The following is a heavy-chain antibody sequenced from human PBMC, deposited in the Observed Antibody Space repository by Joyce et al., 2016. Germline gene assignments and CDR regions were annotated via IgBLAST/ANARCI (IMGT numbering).Heavy chain of an antibody. Sequence: QVQLQQSGPGLVKPSETLSLTCTGSGGSIRPYYWSWSRQPPGKGLEWIGYIYYSGNTKYNPSRKSRVTISVDTSKNQFSLKLTSVTAADTAVYYCAREWGGSGSYPFDYWGQGTLVTVSS. CDR1: GGSIRPYY. J-gene: IGHJ4*02. D-gene: IGHD3-10*01. CDR3: AREWGGSGSYPFDY. V-gene: IGHV4-59*01. CDR2: IYYSGNT.